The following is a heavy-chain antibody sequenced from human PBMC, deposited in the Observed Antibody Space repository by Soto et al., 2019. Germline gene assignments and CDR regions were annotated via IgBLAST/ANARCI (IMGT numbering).Heavy chain of an antibody. J-gene: IGHJ4*02. Sequence: GGSLRLSCSASGFTFSSYAMHWVRQAPGKGLEYVSAISSNGGSTYYADSVKGRFTISRDNSKNTLYLQMSSLRAEDTAVYYCVKALGYGGNACFDYWGQGTLVTVSS. V-gene: IGHV3-64D*06. CDR2: ISSNGGST. CDR1: GFTFSSYA. D-gene: IGHD4-17*01. CDR3: VKALGYGGNACFDY.